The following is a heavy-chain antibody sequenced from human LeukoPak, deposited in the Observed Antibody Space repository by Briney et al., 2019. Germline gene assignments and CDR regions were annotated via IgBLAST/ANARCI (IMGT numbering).Heavy chain of an antibody. V-gene: IGHV3-7*01. Sequence: GGSLRLSCAASGFTFSSYWMSWVRQAPGKGLVWVANVKQDGSERYYVGSVRGRFTISRDNAKNSLYLQMNSLRAVDTAVYYCAREGAYCLDSWGQGTLVAVSS. CDR1: GFTFSSYW. J-gene: IGHJ4*02. CDR3: AREGAYCLDS. D-gene: IGHD4/OR15-4a*01. CDR2: VKQDGSER.